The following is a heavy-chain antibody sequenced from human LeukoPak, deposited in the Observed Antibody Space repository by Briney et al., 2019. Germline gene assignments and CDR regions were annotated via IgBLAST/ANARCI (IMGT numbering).Heavy chain of an antibody. V-gene: IGHV3-7*03. CDR1: GFSFNTYW. CDR3: AKDLWWFGEFPNAFEN. D-gene: IGHD3-10*01. CDR2: INQDGTEK. J-gene: IGHJ3*02. Sequence: GGSLRLSCVASGFSFNTYWMSWVRQAPGEGLEWVANINQDGTEKYYVDSVKGRFTISRDYGKNSLFLQMNSLRVEDTAIYYCAKDLWWFGEFPNAFENWGQGTMVTGSS.